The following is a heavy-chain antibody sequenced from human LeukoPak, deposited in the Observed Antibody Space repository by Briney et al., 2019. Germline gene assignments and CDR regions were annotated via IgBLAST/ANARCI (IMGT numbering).Heavy chain of an antibody. J-gene: IGHJ6*02. CDR3: ARDRDSSSTSYYYYGMDV. CDR2: IYYSGST. Sequence: SETLSPTCTVSGGSISSGGYYWSWIRQHPGKGLEWIGYIYYSGSTYYNPSLKSRVTISADTSKNQFSLKLSSVTAADTAVYYCARDRDSSSTSYYYYGMDVWGQGTTVTVSS. D-gene: IGHD6-6*01. V-gene: IGHV4-31*03. CDR1: GGSISSGGYY.